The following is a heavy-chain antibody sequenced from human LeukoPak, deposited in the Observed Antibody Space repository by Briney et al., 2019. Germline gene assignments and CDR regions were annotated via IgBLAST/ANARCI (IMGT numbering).Heavy chain of an antibody. Sequence: SVKVSCKASGYTFTGYYMHWVRQAPGQGLEWMGGIIPIFGTANYAQKFQGRVTITADESTSTAYMELSSLRSEDTAVYYCARPSGYCSSTSCYAFDYWGQGTLVTVSS. D-gene: IGHD2-2*01. CDR1: GYTFTGYY. CDR3: ARPSGYCSSTSCYAFDY. V-gene: IGHV1-69*13. CDR2: IIPIFGTA. J-gene: IGHJ4*02.